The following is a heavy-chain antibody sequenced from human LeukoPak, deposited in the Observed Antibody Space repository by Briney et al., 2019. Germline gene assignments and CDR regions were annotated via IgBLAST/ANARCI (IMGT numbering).Heavy chain of an antibody. V-gene: IGHV1-18*01. Sequence: ASVKVSCKASGYTFTSYGISWVRQAPGQGLEWMGWISAYNGNTNYAQRLQGRVTMTTDTPTSTAYMELRSLRSDDTAVYYCARDGDDSSGYSLLNDAFDIWGQGTMVTVSS. J-gene: IGHJ3*02. CDR1: GYTFTSYG. CDR2: ISAYNGNT. D-gene: IGHD3-22*01. CDR3: ARDGDDSSGYSLLNDAFDI.